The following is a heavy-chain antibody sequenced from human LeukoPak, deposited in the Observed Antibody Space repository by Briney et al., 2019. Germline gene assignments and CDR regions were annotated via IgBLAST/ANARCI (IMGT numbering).Heavy chain of an antibody. CDR1: GFTFSSYA. J-gene: IGHJ3*02. D-gene: IGHD3-22*01. CDR2: IKQDGSEK. Sequence: GGSLRLSCAASGFTFSSYARSWVRQAPGKGLEWVANIKQDGSEKYYVDSVKGRFTISRDNAKNSLYLQMSSLRAEDTAVYYCARATSAYYYPDAFDIWGQGTMVTVSS. V-gene: IGHV3-7*03. CDR3: ARATSAYYYPDAFDI.